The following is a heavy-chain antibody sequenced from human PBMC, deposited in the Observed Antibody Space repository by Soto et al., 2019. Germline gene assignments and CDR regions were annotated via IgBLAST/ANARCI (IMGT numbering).Heavy chain of an antibody. D-gene: IGHD2-21*02. V-gene: IGHV1-69*04. Sequence: ASVKVSCKASGYTFTSYGISWVRQAPGQGLEWMGRIIPILGIANYAQKFQGRVTITADKSTSTAYMELSSLRSEDTAVYYCAREGVNGGNSEGAFDIWGQGTMVTVSS. CDR1: GYTFTSYG. J-gene: IGHJ3*02. CDR2: IIPILGIA. CDR3: AREGVNGGNSEGAFDI.